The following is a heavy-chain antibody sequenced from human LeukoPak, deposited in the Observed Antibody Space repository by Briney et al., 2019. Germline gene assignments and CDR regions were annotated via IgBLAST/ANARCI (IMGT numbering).Heavy chain of an antibody. J-gene: IGHJ4*02. CDR3: AKASTVLKPIDY. V-gene: IGHV3-23*01. CDR2: ISPSGGRT. Sequence: PGGSLRPSCVASGFAFSTDAMHWVRQAPGKGLEWVSGISPSGGRTYYAGSVKDRFTISRDNSKNTLYLQMNSLRADDTAVYFCAKASTVLKPIDYWGQGSLVTVSS. D-gene: IGHD1-14*01. CDR1: GFAFSTDA.